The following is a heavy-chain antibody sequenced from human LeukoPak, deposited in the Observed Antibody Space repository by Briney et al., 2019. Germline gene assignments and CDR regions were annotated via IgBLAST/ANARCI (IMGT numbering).Heavy chain of an antibody. V-gene: IGHV4-61*02. D-gene: IGHD3-10*01. CDR1: GVPISSGSYC. Sequence: SETLPLTRTVSGVPISSGSYCWSSLRQPAGTGLEWIGRIYTSGSTNYNPSHKSRVTISVDTSKTQFSLKLSCVTAADTAVYYCARDAAYDYGSGSYYYYGGQGTLVTVSS. CDR2: IYTSGST. J-gene: IGHJ4*02. CDR3: ARDAAYDYGSGSYYYY.